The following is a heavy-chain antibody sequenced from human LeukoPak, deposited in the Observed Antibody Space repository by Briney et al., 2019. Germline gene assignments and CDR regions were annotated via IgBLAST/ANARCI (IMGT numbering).Heavy chain of an antibody. CDR2: MNPNSGNT. V-gene: IGHV1-8*01. CDR3: ARASGHYDSSGYYYLKVRYYYYMDV. D-gene: IGHD3-22*01. J-gene: IGHJ6*03. Sequence: ASVKVSCKASGYTFTSYDINWVRQATGQGLEWMGWMNPNSGNTGYAQKFQGRVTMTRNTSISTAYMELSSLRSEDTAVYYCARASGHYDSSGYYYLKVRYYYYMDVWGKGTTVTVSS. CDR1: GYTFTSYD.